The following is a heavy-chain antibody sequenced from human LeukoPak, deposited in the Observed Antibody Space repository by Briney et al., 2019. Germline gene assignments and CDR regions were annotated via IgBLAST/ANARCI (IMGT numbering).Heavy chain of an antibody. CDR1: GFTFSNYA. CDR3: ARGSYGDQPYYFDY. CDR2: ISDSGDTT. D-gene: IGHD4-17*01. Sequence: GGSLRLSCAASGFTFSNYAMSWVRQAPGKGLEWVSFISDSGDTTLYADSAKGRFTISRDNAKNSLYLQMNSLRAEDTAVYYCARGSYGDQPYYFDYWGQGTLVTVSS. V-gene: IGHV3-23*01. J-gene: IGHJ4*02.